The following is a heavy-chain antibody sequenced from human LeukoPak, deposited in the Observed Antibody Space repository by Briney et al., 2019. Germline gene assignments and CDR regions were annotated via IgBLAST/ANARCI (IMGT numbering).Heavy chain of an antibody. CDR3: AKGGGGVVVVSDFDY. Sequence: GGSLRLSCAASGFTFSSYAVSWVRQAPGKGLEWVSAISGSGGSTYYADSVKGRFTISRDNSKNTLYLQMNSLRAEDTAVYYWAKGGGGVVVVSDFDYWGQGTLVTVSS. CDR1: GFTFSSYA. CDR2: ISGSGGST. J-gene: IGHJ4*02. D-gene: IGHD2-15*01. V-gene: IGHV3-23*01.